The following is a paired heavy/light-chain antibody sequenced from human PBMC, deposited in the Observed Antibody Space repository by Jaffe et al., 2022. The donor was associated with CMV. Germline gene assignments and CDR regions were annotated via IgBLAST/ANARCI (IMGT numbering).Heavy chain of an antibody. D-gene: IGHD6-13*01. CDR1: GYSFTSYW. CDR3: ARLPVARVAAADPYNWFDP. J-gene: IGHJ5*02. Sequence: EVQLVQSGAEVKKPGESLRISCKGSGYSFTSYWISWVRQMPGKGLEWMGRIDPSDSYTNYSPSFQGHVTISADKSISTAYLQWSSLKASDTAMYYCARLPVARVAAADPYNWFDPWGQGTLVTVSS. V-gene: IGHV5-10-1*03. CDR2: IDPSDSYT.
Light chain of an antibody. Sequence: DIQMTQSPSAMSASVGDRVTITCRASQGISNYLAWFQQKPGKVPKRLIYAASSLQSGVPSRFSGSGSGTEFTLTISSLQPEDFATYYCLQHNSYPYTFGQGTKLEIK. J-gene: IGKJ2*01. CDR2: AAS. CDR3: LQHNSYPYT. CDR1: QGISNY. V-gene: IGKV1-17*03.